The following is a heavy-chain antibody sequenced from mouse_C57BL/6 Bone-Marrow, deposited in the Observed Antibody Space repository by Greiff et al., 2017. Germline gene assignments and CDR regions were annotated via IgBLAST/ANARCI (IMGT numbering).Heavy chain of an antibody. J-gene: IGHJ1*03. CDR1: GFSLTSYG. CDR2: IWRGGST. V-gene: IGHV2-5*01. D-gene: IGHD2-13*01. Sequence: QVQLMESGPGLVQPSQSLSITCTVSGFSLTSYGVHWVRQSPGKGLEWLGVIWRGGSTDYNAAFMSRLSINKDNSKSQVFFKMNSLQADDTAIYYCAKNDYFGYFDVWGTGTTVTVSS. CDR3: AKNDYFGYFDV.